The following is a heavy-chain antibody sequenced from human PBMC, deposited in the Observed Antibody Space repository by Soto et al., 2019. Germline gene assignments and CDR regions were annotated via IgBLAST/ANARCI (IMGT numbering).Heavy chain of an antibody. CDR2: ISGSGGSE. CDR1: GFTLSSYA. J-gene: IGHJ2*01. Sequence: LRLSCAASGFTLSSYAMTWVRQAPGKGLEWVSGISGSGGSEYYADSVKGRFTISRDNSKNTLYLQMNSLRTEDTAVYYCAKEDSSSWAVVSWYFDLWGRGTLVTVSS. CDR3: AKEDSSSWAVVSWYFDL. V-gene: IGHV3-23*01. D-gene: IGHD3-22*01.